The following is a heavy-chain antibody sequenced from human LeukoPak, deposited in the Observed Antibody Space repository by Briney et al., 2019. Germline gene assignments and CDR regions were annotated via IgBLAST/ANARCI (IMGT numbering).Heavy chain of an antibody. CDR3: AREAITIFGLVRTQTTKGPHRFDP. Sequence: GASVKVSCKASGYTFTNYHMHWVRQAPGQGLEWMGIINPSGGSTNYAQRFRGRVTMTRDMSTGTVYMELSSLTSEDTAVYYCAREAITIFGLVRTQTTKGPHRFDPWGQGTLVTVSS. D-gene: IGHD3-3*01. CDR2: INPSGGST. V-gene: IGHV1-46*01. CDR1: GYTFTNYH. J-gene: IGHJ5*02.